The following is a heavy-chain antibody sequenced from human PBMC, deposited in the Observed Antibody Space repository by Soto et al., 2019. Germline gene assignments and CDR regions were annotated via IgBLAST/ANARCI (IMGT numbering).Heavy chain of an antibody. CDR3: AFGGRDYGMEG. CDR2: INHSGST. J-gene: IGHJ6*02. V-gene: IGHV4-34*01. Sequence: SETLSLTCAVYGGSFSGYYWSWIRQPPGKGLEWIGEINHSGSTNYNPSLKSRVTISVDTSKNQFSLKLSSVTAADTAVYYCAFGGRDYGMEGWGQGTTVT. CDR1: GGSFSGYY. D-gene: IGHD3-16*01.